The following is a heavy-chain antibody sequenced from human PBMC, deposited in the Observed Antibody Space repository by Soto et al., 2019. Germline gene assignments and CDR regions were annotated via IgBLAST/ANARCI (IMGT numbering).Heavy chain of an antibody. V-gene: IGHV3-23*01. D-gene: IGHD2-2*01. Sequence: EVQLLESGGGLVQPGGSLRPSCAASGFTFSSYAMRWVRQAPGEGLAWGSAISGSGGSTYYADSVKGRFTISRDNSKNTLYLQMNSLIAEDTAVYYCARRGPSTDSGYWGQGTLVTESS. CDR2: ISGSGGST. CDR3: ARRGPSTDSGY. J-gene: IGHJ4*02. CDR1: GFTFSSYA.